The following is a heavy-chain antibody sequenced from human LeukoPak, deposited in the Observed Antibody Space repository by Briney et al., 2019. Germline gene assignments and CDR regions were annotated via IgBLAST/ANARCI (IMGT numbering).Heavy chain of an antibody. CDR2: IYYSGST. Sequence: SETLSLTCTVSGGSVSSGSYYWRWIRQPPGKGLEWIGYIYYSGSTNYNPSLKSRVTISVDTSKNQFSLKLSSVTAADTAVYYCASKRPYYDFWSGYYPDAFDIWGQGTMVTVSS. CDR1: GGSVSSGSYY. V-gene: IGHV4-61*01. J-gene: IGHJ3*02. D-gene: IGHD3-3*01. CDR3: ASKRPYYDFWSGYYPDAFDI.